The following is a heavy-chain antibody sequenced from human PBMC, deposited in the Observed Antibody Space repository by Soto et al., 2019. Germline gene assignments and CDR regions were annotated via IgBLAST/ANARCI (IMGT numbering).Heavy chain of an antibody. J-gene: IGHJ4*02. Sequence: GGSLRISCSASGFTFNSYAMHWVRQAPGKGLEYVSSISTNGGSTHYADSVKGRFTISRDNSKNTQYLQMSSLRADDTAVYYCVKGEYYYDSSGYYPFDYWGQGT. V-gene: IGHV3-64D*06. CDR3: VKGEYYYDSSGYYPFDY. D-gene: IGHD3-22*01. CDR2: ISTNGGST. CDR1: GFTFNSYA.